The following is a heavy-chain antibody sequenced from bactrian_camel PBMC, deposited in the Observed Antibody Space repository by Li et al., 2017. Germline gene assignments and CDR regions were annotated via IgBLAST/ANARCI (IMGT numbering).Heavy chain of an antibody. CDR2: ISSDGST. CDR1: GFTFDDSD. V-gene: IGHV3S55*01. J-gene: IGHJ7*01. Sequence: HVQLVESGGGSVQAGGSLRLSCTASGFTFDDSDMGWYRQAPGNECELVSTISSDGSTYYADFVKGRFAISRDNTKNMLYLQMNSLKSEDTAIYYCAKDSFIIGSWWSNGMDCWGEGTQVTVS. D-gene: IGHD2*01.